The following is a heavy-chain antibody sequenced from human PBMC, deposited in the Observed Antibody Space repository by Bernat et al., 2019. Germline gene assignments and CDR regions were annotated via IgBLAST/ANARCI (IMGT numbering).Heavy chain of an antibody. D-gene: IGHD5-12*01. CDR3: ARDSSGYSGYTDWVADY. J-gene: IGHJ4*02. CDR1: GYTFTDYY. CDR2: INPNSGGT. Sequence: QVQLVQSGAEVKKPGASVKVSCKASGYTFTDYYMHWVRQAPGQGLEWMGRINPNSGGTNYAQKFQGRVTMTRDTSISTAYMGLSRLRSDDTAVYYCARDSSGYSGYTDWVADYWGQGTLVTVSS. V-gene: IGHV1-2*06.